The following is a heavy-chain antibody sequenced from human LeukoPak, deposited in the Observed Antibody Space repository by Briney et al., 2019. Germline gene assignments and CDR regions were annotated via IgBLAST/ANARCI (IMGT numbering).Heavy chain of an antibody. V-gene: IGHV1-8*01. CDR2: MNPNSGNT. CDR3: ARGKYQLPDYYYYGMDV. D-gene: IGHD2-2*01. J-gene: IGHJ6*02. Sequence: ASVKVSCKASGYTFTSYDINWVRQATGQGLEWMGWMNPNSGNTDYAQKFQGRVTMTRNTSISTAYMELSSLRSEDTAVYYCARGKYQLPDYYYYGMDVWGQGTTVTVSS. CDR1: GYTFTSYD.